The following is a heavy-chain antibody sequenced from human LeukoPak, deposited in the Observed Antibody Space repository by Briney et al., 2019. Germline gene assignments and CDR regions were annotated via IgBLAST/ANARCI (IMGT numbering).Heavy chain of an antibody. CDR3: ARLSTVTTSFDY. CDR1: GYSISSGYY. D-gene: IGHD4-17*01. V-gene: IGHV4-38-2*02. J-gene: IGHJ4*02. Sequence: SETLSLTCTVSGYSISSGYYWGWIRQPPGKGLEWIGSIYTSGTTHYTPSLKSRVTMSVDTSKNQFSLKLSSVTAADTAVYYCARLSTVTTSFDYWGQGTLVTVSS. CDR2: IYTSGTT.